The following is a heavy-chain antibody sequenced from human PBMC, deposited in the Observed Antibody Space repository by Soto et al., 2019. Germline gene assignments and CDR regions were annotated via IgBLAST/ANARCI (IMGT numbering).Heavy chain of an antibody. CDR1: GGSISGYY. V-gene: IGHV4-4*07. CDR3: ARGIAARPIDYDAFDI. Sequence: LSLTCTVSGGSISGYYWSWIRQPAGKGLEWIGRIYTSGSTNYNPSLKSRVTMSVDTSKNQFSLKLSSVTAADTAVYYCARGIAARPIDYDAFDIWGQGTMVTVSS. J-gene: IGHJ3*02. CDR2: IYTSGST. D-gene: IGHD6-6*01.